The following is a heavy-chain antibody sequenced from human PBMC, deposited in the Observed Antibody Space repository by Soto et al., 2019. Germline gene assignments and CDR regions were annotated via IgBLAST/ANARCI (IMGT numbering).Heavy chain of an antibody. CDR1: GGTFSSYA. J-gene: IGHJ4*02. CDR3: ANNGMVSGSYHALGY. V-gene: IGHV1-69*13. Sequence: SVKVSCKASGGTFSSYAIIWVRQAPGQGLEWMGGIIPIFGTANYAQKFQGRVTITADESTSTAYMELSSLRSEDTAVYYCANNGMVSGSYHALGYWGQGTLVTVSS. CDR2: IIPIFGTA. D-gene: IGHD1-26*01.